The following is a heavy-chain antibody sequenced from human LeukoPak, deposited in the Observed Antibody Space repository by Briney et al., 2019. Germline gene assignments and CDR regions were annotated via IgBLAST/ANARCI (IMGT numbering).Heavy chain of an antibody. CDR1: GYTFTSYY. V-gene: IGHV1-46*01. D-gene: IGHD6-13*01. CDR3: ATHSSSWFQWYYYMDV. CDR2: INPSDGST. J-gene: IGHJ6*03. Sequence: ASVKVSCKASGYTFTSYYMHWVRQAPGQGLEWMGIINPSDGSTSYAQKFQGRVTMTRDMSTSTVYMELSSLRSEDTAVYYCATHSSSWFQWYYYMDVWGKGTTVTVSS.